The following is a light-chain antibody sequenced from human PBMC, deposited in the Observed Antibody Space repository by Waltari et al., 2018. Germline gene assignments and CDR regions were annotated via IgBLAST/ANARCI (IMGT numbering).Light chain of an antibody. V-gene: IGKV1-39*01. CDR3: QQSYNTPRT. Sequence: DIQMTQSPSSLSASVGDRVSITCRASQSISTHLNWYQQKPGKAPKHLIYAASNLQSGVPSRFSGRGSETDFTLTISSLQPEDFAVYYCQQSYNTPRTFGPGTKVDIK. J-gene: IGKJ3*01. CDR2: AAS. CDR1: QSISTH.